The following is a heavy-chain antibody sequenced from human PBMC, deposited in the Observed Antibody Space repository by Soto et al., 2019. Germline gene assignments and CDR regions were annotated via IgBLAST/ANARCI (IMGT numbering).Heavy chain of an antibody. J-gene: IGHJ5*02. CDR2: IYTAGGT. D-gene: IGHD2-2*01. V-gene: IGHV3-53*01. CDR1: GFTVSNTY. CDR3: ARALPVAKGGFDP. Sequence: PGGSLRLSCAASGFTVSNTYMTWVRQPPGKGLECVSVIYTAGGTNYADSVKGRFIISRDNSKNTLYLQMNSLRAEDTAEYYCARALPVAKGGFDPWGQGTLVTVSS.